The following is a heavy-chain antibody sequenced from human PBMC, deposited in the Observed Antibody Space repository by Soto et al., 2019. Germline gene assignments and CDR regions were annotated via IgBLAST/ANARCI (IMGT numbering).Heavy chain of an antibody. J-gene: IGHJ4*02. Sequence: QAQLVESGGGEVQPGRSLRLSCAASGFTFKSYGMHWVRQAPGKGLEWVAVISYDGSYQYYSDSVKGRFTISRDNSKNTLHLPMNSLRVEDSAMYYCAQDGRSGSVTRPDHWGQGTLVTVSS. CDR1: GFTFKSYG. CDR3: AQDGRSGSVTRPDH. V-gene: IGHV3-30*18. CDR2: ISYDGSYQ. D-gene: IGHD1-26*01.